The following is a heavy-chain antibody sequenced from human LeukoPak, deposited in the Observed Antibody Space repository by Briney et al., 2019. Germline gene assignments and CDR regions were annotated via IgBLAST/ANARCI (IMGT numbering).Heavy chain of an antibody. CDR1: GFFTNCD. J-gene: IGHJ4*02. V-gene: IGHV1-18*04. CDR3: TRATGWLSDY. Sequence: ASLRASSKTSGFFTNCDINWVRQAPGQRLEWMGWISPYNGDTKYAQKFQDRVTLTTDISTSTTYLELRSLKSDVTALEYGTRATGWLSDYWGQGTLVTVSS. CDR2: ISPYNGDT. D-gene: IGHD6-19*01.